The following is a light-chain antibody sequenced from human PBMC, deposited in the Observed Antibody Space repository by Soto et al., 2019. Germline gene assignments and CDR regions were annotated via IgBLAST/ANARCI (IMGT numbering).Light chain of an antibody. CDR3: QQYHHKWT. Sequence: DIQMTQSPSTLSASVGETVTITCRASQPIVTWLAWYQQRPGNAPKLLIYGASALQSGVPSRFSGGGSGTDFTLTIRRLQPDDSATYYCQQYHHKWTFGQGTKVQIK. V-gene: IGKV1-5*03. J-gene: IGKJ1*01. CDR1: QPIVTW. CDR2: GAS.